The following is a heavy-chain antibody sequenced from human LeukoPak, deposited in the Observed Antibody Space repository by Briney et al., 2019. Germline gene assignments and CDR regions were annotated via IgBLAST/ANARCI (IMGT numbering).Heavy chain of an antibody. Sequence: ASVKVSCKASGYTFTSYDINWVRQATGQGLEWMGWMNPNSGNTGYAQKFQGRVTITADKSTSTAYMELSSLRSEDTAVYYCASGYTMVRGVITHFDYWGQGTLVTVSS. CDR1: GYTFTSYD. V-gene: IGHV1-8*01. J-gene: IGHJ4*02. CDR3: ASGYTMVRGVITHFDY. CDR2: MNPNSGNT. D-gene: IGHD3-10*01.